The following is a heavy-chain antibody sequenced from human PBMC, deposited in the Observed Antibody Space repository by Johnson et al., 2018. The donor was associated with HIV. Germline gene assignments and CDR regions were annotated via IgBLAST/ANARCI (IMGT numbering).Heavy chain of an antibody. CDR2: IRYDGSNK. J-gene: IGHJ3*02. CDR3: VKWKYCSGGNCYSDFGVFDDAFHI. CDR1: GFTFSSYG. V-gene: IGHV3-30*02. D-gene: IGHD2-15*01. Sequence: QVLLVESGGGVVQPGGSLRLSCAASGFTFSSYGMHWVRQAPGKGLEWVAFIRYDGSNKYYADSVKGRFTISRDTLKNTVSLQMSSLRAEDTAVYYCVKWKYCSGGNCYSDFGVFDDAFHIWGQGTMVTVSS.